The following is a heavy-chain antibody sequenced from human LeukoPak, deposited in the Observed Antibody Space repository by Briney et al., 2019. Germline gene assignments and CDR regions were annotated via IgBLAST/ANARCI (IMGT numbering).Heavy chain of an antibody. Sequence: SETLSLTCTVSGGSISSGGYYWSWIRQHPGKGLEWIGYIYYSGSTYYNPSLKSRVTISVDTSKNQFSLKLSSVTAADTAVYYCARERIMITFGGVIVTPSHFDYWGQGTLVTVSS. D-gene: IGHD3-16*02. CDR3: ARERIMITFGGVIVTPSHFDY. CDR2: IYYSGST. CDR1: GGSISSGGYY. V-gene: IGHV4-31*03. J-gene: IGHJ4*02.